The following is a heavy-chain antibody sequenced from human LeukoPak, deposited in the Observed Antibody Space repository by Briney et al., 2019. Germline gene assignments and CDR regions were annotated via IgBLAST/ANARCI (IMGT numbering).Heavy chain of an antibody. Sequence: ASVKVSCKASGYTFTSYDIIWVRQTSGQGLEWMGWMNPNSGHTGYAQKFQGRVTMTRTTSISTAYMELTSLTSEDSAVYYCARSIVGVRKRNDYWGQGTLVTVSS. CDR2: MNPNSGHT. V-gene: IGHV1-8*01. J-gene: IGHJ4*02. D-gene: IGHD1-26*01. CDR3: ARSIVGVRKRNDY. CDR1: GYTFTSYD.